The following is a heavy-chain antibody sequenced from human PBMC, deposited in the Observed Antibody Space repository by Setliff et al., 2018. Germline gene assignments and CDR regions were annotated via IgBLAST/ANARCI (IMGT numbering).Heavy chain of an antibody. J-gene: IGHJ6*03. CDR1: GGSISSYY. D-gene: IGHD6-19*01. Sequence: SETLSLTCTVSGGSISSYYWSWIRQPAGEGLEWIGHIYIGGSANYNPSLKCRVTMSIDTSKNQFSLKLNSVTAADMAVYYCAREQWLDPPGYYYMDVWAKGTTVTVSS. CDR3: AREQWLDPPGYYYMDV. V-gene: IGHV4-4*07. CDR2: IYIGGSA.